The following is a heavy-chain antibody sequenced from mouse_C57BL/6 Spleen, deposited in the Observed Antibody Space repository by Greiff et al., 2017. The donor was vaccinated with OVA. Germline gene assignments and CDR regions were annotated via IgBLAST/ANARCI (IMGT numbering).Heavy chain of an antibody. V-gene: IGHV5-4*03. CDR1: GFTFSSYA. CDR2: ISAGGSYT. Sequence: EVKVVESGGGLVKPGGSLKLSCAASGFTFSSYAMSWVRQTPEKRLEWVATISAGGSYTYYPDNVKGRFTISRDNAKNNLYLQMSHLKSEDTAMYYCARGGGTKGYYFDYWGQGTTLTVSS. CDR3: ARGGGTKGYYFDY. J-gene: IGHJ2*01. D-gene: IGHD4-1*01.